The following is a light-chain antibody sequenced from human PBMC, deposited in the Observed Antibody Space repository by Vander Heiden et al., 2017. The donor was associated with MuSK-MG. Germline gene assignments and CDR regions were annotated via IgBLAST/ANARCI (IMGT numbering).Light chain of an antibody. CDR3: QQYTSYPST. CDR1: QSISSW. CDR2: KAS. Sequence: DIQMTQSPSTLSASVGSRVTITCRASQSISSWLAWYQQKPGKAPKLLIYKASSLESGVPSRFSGSGSGTEFTLTISSLQPDDFATYYCQQYTSYPSTFGQGTKLEIK. J-gene: IGKJ2*01. V-gene: IGKV1-5*03.